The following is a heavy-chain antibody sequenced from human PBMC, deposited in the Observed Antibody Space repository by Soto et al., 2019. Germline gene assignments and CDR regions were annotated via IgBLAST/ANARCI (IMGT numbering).Heavy chain of an antibody. J-gene: IGHJ4*02. Sequence: QLQLQESGPGLVKPSETLSLTCTVSGGSISSSSYYWGWIRQPPGKGLEWIGSIYYSGSTYYNPSPKLRVTISVDTSKNQFSRKLSSVTAADTAVYYCARIPIVVVPAAIFDYWGQGTLVTVSS. CDR3: ARIPIVVVPAAIFDY. D-gene: IGHD2-2*02. CDR1: GGSISSSSYY. V-gene: IGHV4-39*01. CDR2: IYYSGST.